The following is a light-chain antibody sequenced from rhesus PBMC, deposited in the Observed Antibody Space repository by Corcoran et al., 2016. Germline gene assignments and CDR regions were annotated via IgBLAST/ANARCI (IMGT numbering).Light chain of an antibody. CDR3: QQYSSSLIFT. CDR1: PSISSW. J-gene: IGKJ3*01. CDR2: KAS. V-gene: IGKV1-22*01. Sequence: DIQMTQSPSSLSASVGDTVTITCRASPSISSWLAWYQQKPGKAPKLLIYKASSLQSGVPSRFSGSGSGTDVTLTISSLQSEDFATYYCQQYSSSLIFTFGPGTKLDIK.